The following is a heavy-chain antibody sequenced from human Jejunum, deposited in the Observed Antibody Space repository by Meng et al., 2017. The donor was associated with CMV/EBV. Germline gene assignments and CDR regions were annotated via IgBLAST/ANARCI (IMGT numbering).Heavy chain of an antibody. D-gene: IGHD4-23*01. CDR2: ISWNSRDT. V-gene: IGHV3-43*01. CDR3: ARAVASNYYDY. J-gene: IGHJ4*02. Sequence: CGGAGFRFDDYAMHWVRQIPGKGLEWVSLISWNSRDTDYADSVRGRFTISRDNNKNSLYLEMNSLRSEDSGLYYCARAVASNYYDYWGQGTLVTVSS. CDR1: GFRFDDYA.